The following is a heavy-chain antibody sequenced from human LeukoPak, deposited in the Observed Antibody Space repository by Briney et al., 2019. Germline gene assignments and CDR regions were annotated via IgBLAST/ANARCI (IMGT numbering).Heavy chain of an antibody. Sequence: GGSLRLSRAASGFTFSSYWMSWVRQAPGKGLEWVANIKQDGSEKYYVDSVKGRFTISRDNAKNSLYLQMNSLRAEDTAVYYCAGPDSSGYYYLGYWGQGTLVTVSS. CDR1: GFTFSSYW. V-gene: IGHV3-7*03. D-gene: IGHD3-22*01. CDR3: AGPDSSGYYYLGY. CDR2: IKQDGSEK. J-gene: IGHJ4*02.